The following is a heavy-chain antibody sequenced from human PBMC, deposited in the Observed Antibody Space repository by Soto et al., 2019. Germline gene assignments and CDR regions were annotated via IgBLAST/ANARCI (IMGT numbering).Heavy chain of an antibody. CDR3: ARGTEYYDSSGLFDY. Sequence: QVQLVQSGAEVKKPGASVKVSCKASGYTFTSYGISWVRQAPGQGLEWMGWISAYNGNTNYAQKLQGRVTMTTDTSTSKAYMELMSRRSDDTAVYYCARGTEYYDSSGLFDYWGQGTLVTVSS. CDR2: ISAYNGNT. CDR1: GYTFTSYG. V-gene: IGHV1-18*01. J-gene: IGHJ4*02. D-gene: IGHD3-22*01.